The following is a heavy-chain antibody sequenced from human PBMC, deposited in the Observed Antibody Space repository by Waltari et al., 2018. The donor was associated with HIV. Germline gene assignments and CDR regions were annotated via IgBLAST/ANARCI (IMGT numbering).Heavy chain of an antibody. V-gene: IGHV4-38-2*01. CDR2: IYHSGGT. CDR3: ARVEGLGELSFFDY. J-gene: IGHJ4*02. D-gene: IGHD3-16*02. Sequence: QVQLQESGPGLVKPSETLSLTCAVSGYSISSGYYWGWIRQPPGTGLAWIGSIYHSGGTYYNPSLKSRVTISVDTSKNQFSLKLSSVTAADTAVYYCARVEGLGELSFFDYWGQGTLVTVSS. CDR1: GYSISSGYY.